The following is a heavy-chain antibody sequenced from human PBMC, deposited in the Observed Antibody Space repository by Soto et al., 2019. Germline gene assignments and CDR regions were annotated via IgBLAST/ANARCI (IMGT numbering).Heavy chain of an antibody. D-gene: IGHD6-19*01. J-gene: IGHJ3*02. CDR3: ARDSSGYFAFDI. CDR1: GGSISSGGYD. Sequence: PSETLSLTCTVSGGSISSGGYDWSWIRQHPGKGLEWIGYIYYSGSTYYNPSLKSRVTISVDTSKNQFSLKLSSVTAADTAVYYCARDSSGYFAFDIWGQGTMVTVSS. V-gene: IGHV4-31*03. CDR2: IYYSGST.